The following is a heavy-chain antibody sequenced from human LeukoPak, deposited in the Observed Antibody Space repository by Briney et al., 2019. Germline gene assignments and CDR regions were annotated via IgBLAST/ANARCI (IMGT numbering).Heavy chain of an antibody. J-gene: IGHJ6*02. CDR1: GYTFTGYY. CDR2: INPNSGGT. CDR3: ERWEVSGPYGMDV. D-gene: IGHD1-26*01. Sequence: ASVKVSCKASGYTFTGYYMHWVRQAPGQGLEWMGWINPNSGGTNYAQKFQGRVTMNRDTFIRTAYMELSRLRSEDTAVYFWERWEVSGPYGMDVWGQGTTVTVSS. V-gene: IGHV1-2*02.